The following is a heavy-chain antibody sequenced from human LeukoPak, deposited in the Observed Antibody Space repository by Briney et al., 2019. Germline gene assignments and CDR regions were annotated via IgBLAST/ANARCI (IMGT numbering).Heavy chain of an antibody. D-gene: IGHD6-6*01. V-gene: IGHV4-34*01. Sequence: PSETLSLTCAVYGGSFSGYYWSWIRQPPGKGLEWIGEINHSGSTNYNPSLKSRVTISVDTSKNQFSLKLSSVTAADTAVYYCAMSLYSSSRQYFDLWGRGTLVTVSS. CDR1: GGSFSGYY. CDR2: INHSGST. J-gene: IGHJ2*01. CDR3: AMSLYSSSRQYFDL.